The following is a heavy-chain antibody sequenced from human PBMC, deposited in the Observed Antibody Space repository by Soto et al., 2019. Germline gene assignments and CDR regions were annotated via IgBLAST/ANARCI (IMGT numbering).Heavy chain of an antibody. CDR3: ARALAYGGYAVYFDY. J-gene: IGHJ4*02. CDR1: GFTFSSYS. V-gene: IGHV3-48*02. D-gene: IGHD5-12*01. Sequence: VQLVESGGGLVQPGGSLRLSCAASGFTFSSYSMNWVRQAPGKGLEWVSYISSSSSTIYYADSVKGRFTISRDNAKNSLYLQMNSLRDEDTAVYYCARALAYGGYAVYFDYWGQGTLVTVSS. CDR2: ISSSSSTI.